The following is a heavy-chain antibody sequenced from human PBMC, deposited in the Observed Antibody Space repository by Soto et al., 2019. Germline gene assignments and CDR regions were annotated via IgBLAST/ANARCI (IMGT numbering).Heavy chain of an antibody. CDR1: GFTFSSYA. J-gene: IGHJ4*02. V-gene: IGHV3-23*01. CDR3: EKASCGQWLVSAY. Sequence: EVQLLESGGGLVQPGGSLRLSCAASGFTFSSYAMSWVRQAPGKGLEWVSAISVSGGSTYYADSVKGRCTISRDNSKNGQYLQMNSVSADDAAVYYCEKASCGQWLVSAYWGQGTLVTVSS. D-gene: IGHD6-19*01. CDR2: ISVSGGST.